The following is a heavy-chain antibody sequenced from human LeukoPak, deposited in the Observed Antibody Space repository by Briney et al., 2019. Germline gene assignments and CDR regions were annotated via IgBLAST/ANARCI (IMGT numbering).Heavy chain of an antibody. D-gene: IGHD6-13*01. CDR2: ISSSGSTI. V-gene: IGHV3-11*01. J-gene: IGHJ3*02. CDR3: AKDRTSLAADLNDAFDI. CDR1: GFTFSDYY. Sequence: GGSLRLSCAASGFTFSDYYMSWIRQAPGKGLEWVSYISSSGSTIYYADSVKGRFTISRDNAKNSLYLQMNSLRAEDTAVYYCAKDRTSLAADLNDAFDIWGQGTMVTVSS.